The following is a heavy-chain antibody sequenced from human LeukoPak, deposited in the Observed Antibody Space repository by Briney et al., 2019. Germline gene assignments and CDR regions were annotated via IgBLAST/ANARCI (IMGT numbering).Heavy chain of an antibody. D-gene: IGHD3-10*01. V-gene: IGHV3-33*01. CDR2: IWYDGSHK. Sequence: PGRSLRLSCAASGFTFGHYGMHWVRQAPGKGLEWVAVIWYDGSHKYYADSVKCRFTISRDNSNNTLYLQMNSLRAEDTAVYYCARDVPDSGNYYPEAFDIWGQGTMVTVSS. CDR1: GFTFGHYG. J-gene: IGHJ3*02. CDR3: ARDVPDSGNYYPEAFDI.